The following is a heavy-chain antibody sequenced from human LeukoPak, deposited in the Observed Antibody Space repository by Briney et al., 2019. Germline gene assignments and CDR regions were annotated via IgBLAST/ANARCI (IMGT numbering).Heavy chain of an antibody. CDR1: GGSISSTNW. CDR3: ARHAIAAAGTRYYYYYYMDV. CDR2: IYHSGTT. D-gene: IGHD6-13*01. J-gene: IGHJ6*03. V-gene: IGHV4-4*02. Sequence: SETLSLTCAVSGGSISSTNWWSWVRQPPGKGLEWIGEIYHSGTTNYNPSLKSRVTISVDTSKNQFSLKLSSVTAADTAVYYCARHAIAAAGTRYYYYYYMDVWGKGTTVTISS.